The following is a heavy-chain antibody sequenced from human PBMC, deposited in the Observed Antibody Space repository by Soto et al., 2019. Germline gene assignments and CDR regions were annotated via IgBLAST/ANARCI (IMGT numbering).Heavy chain of an antibody. CDR2: ISGSGGIT. CDR1: GFTFSSYA. D-gene: IGHD3-22*01. Sequence: GSLRLSCAASGFTFSSYAMSWVRQAPGKGLEWVSAISGSGGITYYADSVKGRFTISRDNSKNTLYLQMNSLRAEDTAIYYCAKDPRRAYYYDSSGSYYFEYWGKGNRVSVSS. J-gene: IGHJ4*02. V-gene: IGHV3-23*01. CDR3: AKDPRRAYYYDSSGSYYFEY.